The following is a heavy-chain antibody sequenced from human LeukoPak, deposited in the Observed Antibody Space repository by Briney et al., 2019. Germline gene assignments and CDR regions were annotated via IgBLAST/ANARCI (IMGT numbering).Heavy chain of an antibody. CDR2: ISSSSSYI. D-gene: IGHD3-10*01. CDR3: ARGGKYYGSGTPNDAFDI. Sequence: GGSLRLSCAASGFTFSSYSMNWVRQAPGKGLEWVSSISSSSSYIYYADSVKGRFTISRDNAKNSLYPQMNSLRAEDTAVYYCARGGKYYGSGTPNDAFDIWAKGQWSPSLQ. V-gene: IGHV3-21*01. J-gene: IGHJ3*02. CDR1: GFTFSSYS.